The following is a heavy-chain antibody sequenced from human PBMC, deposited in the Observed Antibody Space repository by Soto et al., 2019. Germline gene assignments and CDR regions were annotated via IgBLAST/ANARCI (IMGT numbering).Heavy chain of an antibody. CDR3: VRAPSYAMEV. CDR1: GFCIRDYL. CDR2: INGDASST. Sequence: GGSLRLSCAAYGFCIRDYLMHWVRQAPGEGLVWVSCINGDASSTTYADSVKGRFTISRDDAKNTVYLQMTSLRAEDTAVYFCVRAPSYAMEVWGHGTRVTV. J-gene: IGHJ6*02. V-gene: IGHV3-74*01.